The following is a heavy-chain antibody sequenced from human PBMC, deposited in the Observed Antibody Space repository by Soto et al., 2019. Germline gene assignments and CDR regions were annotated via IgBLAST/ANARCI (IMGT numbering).Heavy chain of an antibody. Sequence: SVKVSCKASGGTFSSYAISWVRQAPGQGLEWMGGIIPIFGTANYAQKFQGRVTITADESTSTAYMELSSLRSEDTAVYYCARDSGSYTPYYYYGMDVWGQGTTVTVSS. CDR3: ARDSGSYTPYYYYGMDV. J-gene: IGHJ6*02. V-gene: IGHV1-69*13. CDR1: GGTFSSYA. CDR2: IIPIFGTA. D-gene: IGHD1-26*01.